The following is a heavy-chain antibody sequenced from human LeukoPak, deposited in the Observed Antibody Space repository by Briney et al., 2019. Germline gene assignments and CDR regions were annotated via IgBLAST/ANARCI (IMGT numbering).Heavy chain of an antibody. CDR3: AKDGGSGTSHFDY. D-gene: IGHD3-10*01. CDR1: GFPFSTYA. CDR2: ISGSGGSA. Sequence: AGASQRLSCAASGFPFSTYAMTWVRQAPGKGLEWVSAISGSGGSAYYADSVKGRFTISRDNSKNTVYLQMNSLRAEDTAVYYCAKDGGSGTSHFDYWGQGTLVTVSS. V-gene: IGHV3-23*01. J-gene: IGHJ4*02.